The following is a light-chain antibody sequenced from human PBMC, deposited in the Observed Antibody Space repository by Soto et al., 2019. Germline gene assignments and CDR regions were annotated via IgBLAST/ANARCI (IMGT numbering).Light chain of an antibody. CDR1: QSVSSN. CDR3: QQYNNWLKT. J-gene: IGKJ1*01. CDR2: GAS. V-gene: IGKV3-15*01. Sequence: EIVMTQSPATLSVSPGERATLSCRASQSVSSNLAWYQQKPGQAPRLLIYGASTRATDIPARFSGSGSGTEFTLTIRSLQSEDFAVYYCQQYNNWLKTFGQGTKVEIK.